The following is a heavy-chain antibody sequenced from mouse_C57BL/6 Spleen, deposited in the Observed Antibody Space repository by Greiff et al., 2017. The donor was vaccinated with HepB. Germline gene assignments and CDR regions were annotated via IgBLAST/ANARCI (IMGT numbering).Heavy chain of an antibody. CDR3: AREVGTRYFDY. Sequence: VQLQQSGAELVMPGASVKLSCKASGYTFTSYWMHWVKQRPGQGLEWIGEIDPSDSYTNYNQKFKGKSTLTVDKSSSTAYMQLSSLTSEDSAVYYCAREVGTRYFDYWGQGTTLTVSS. CDR1: GYTFTSYW. CDR2: IDPSDSYT. D-gene: IGHD4-1*01. J-gene: IGHJ2*01. V-gene: IGHV1-69*01.